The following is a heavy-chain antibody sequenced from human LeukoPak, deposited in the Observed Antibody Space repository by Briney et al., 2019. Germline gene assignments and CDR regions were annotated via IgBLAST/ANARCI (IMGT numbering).Heavy chain of an antibody. CDR1: GFTFNNYA. D-gene: IGHD4-17*01. J-gene: IGHJ4*02. V-gene: IGHV3-23*01. CDR2: ISAGGSRT. Sequence: PGGSLRLSCAASGFTFNNYAMSCVRQAPGKGLEWVSTISAGGSRTYYADSVKGRFTISRDNSKNTLFLQMTSLRADDTAVYYCAKPTHYNGDYDYWGQGTLVTVSS. CDR3: AKPTHYNGDYDY.